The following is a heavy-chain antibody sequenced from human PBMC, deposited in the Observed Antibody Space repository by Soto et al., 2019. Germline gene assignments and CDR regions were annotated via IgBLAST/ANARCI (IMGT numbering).Heavy chain of an antibody. CDR3: ARGTNGAFFVY. CDR2: ISSRSSTI. Sequence: QVQLVESGGGLVKPGGSLRLSCAASGFTFSDYYMSWIRQAPGKGLEWVSYISSRSSTIFYADSVKGRFTISRDNVKNSLYLHMNCLTAEDTAVYYCARGTNGAFFVYWGQGILVTVSS. J-gene: IGHJ4*02. V-gene: IGHV3-11*01. D-gene: IGHD2-8*01. CDR1: GFTFSDYY.